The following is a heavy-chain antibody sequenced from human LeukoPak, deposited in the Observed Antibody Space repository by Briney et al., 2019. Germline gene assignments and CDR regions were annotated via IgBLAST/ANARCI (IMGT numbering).Heavy chain of an antibody. CDR3: ATAAADTSY. V-gene: IGHV3-30*04. D-gene: IGHD6-13*01. J-gene: IGHJ4*02. Sequence: PGRSLRLSCAASGFTFSSYAMHWVRQAPGKGLEWVAVISYDGSNKYYADSVKGRFTISRDNSKNTLYLQMNSLRAEDTAVYYCATAAADTSYWGQGTLVTVSS. CDR2: ISYDGSNK. CDR1: GFTFSSYA.